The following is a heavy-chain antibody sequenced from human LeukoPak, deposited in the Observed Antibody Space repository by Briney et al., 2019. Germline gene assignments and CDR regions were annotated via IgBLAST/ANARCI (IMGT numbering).Heavy chain of an antibody. V-gene: IGHV4-59*11. CDR2: IYYSGST. D-gene: IGHD3-22*01. CDR1: SGSISSHY. Sequence: SETPSLTCTVSSGSISSHYWSWIRQPPGKGLEWIGDIYYSGSTNYNPSLKSRVTISVDTSKNQFSLKLSSVTAADTAVYYCARDSYYYDSSGYSNFDYWGQGTLVTVSS. CDR3: ARDSYYYDSSGYSNFDY. J-gene: IGHJ4*02.